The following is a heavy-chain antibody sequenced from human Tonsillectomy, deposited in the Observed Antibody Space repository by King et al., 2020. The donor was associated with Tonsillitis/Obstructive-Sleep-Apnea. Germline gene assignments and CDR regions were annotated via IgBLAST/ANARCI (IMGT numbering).Heavy chain of an antibody. Sequence: LPLQESGPGLVKPSETLSLTCTVSGGSISSSSYYWGWIRQPPGKGLEWIGSIYYSENTDYNPSLKSRVTISVDTSKNQFSLKLSSVTAADTAVYYCATLPDCSSTSCYLWYYYYMDVWGKGTTVTVSS. V-gene: IGHV4-39*01. CDR1: GGSISSSSYY. CDR3: ATLPDCSSTSCYLWYYYYMDV. D-gene: IGHD2-2*01. J-gene: IGHJ6*03. CDR2: IYYSENT.